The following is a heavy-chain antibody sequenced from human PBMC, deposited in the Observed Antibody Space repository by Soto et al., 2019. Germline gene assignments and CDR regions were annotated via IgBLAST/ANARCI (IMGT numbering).Heavy chain of an antibody. CDR3: ARDRRGGGSYSLSGY. CDR2: ISAYNGNT. V-gene: IGHV1-18*01. D-gene: IGHD1-26*01. CDR1: GYTFTSYG. Sequence: QVQLVQSGAEVKKPGASVKVSCKASGYTFTSYGISWVRQAPGQGLEWMGWISAYNGNTNYAQKLQGRVTMTTDTSTSTAYRELRSLRSDDTAVYYCARDRRGGGSYSLSGYWGQGTLVTVSS. J-gene: IGHJ4*02.